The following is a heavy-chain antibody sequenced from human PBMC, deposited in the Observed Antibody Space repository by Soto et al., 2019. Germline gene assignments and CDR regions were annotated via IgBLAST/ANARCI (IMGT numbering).Heavy chain of an antibody. CDR3: ARDPTPIRLWSYAFDI. Sequence: ASVKVSCKASGYTFTSYYMHWVRQAPGQGLEWMGIINPSGGSTSYAQKFQGRVTMTRDTSTSTVYMELSSLRSEDTAVYYCARDPTPIRLWSYAFDIWGQGTMVTVSS. D-gene: IGHD5-18*01. V-gene: IGHV1-46*03. J-gene: IGHJ3*02. CDR2: INPSGGST. CDR1: GYTFTSYY.